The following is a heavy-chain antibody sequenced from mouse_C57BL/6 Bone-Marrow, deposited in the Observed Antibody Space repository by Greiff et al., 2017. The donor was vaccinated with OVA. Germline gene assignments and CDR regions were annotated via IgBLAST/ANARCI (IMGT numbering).Heavy chain of an antibody. Sequence: QVQLQQPGTELVKPGASGYTFTSYWMHWVKQRPGQGLEWIGNINPSNGGTNYNEKFKSKATLTVDKSSSTAYMQLSSLTSEDSAVYYCARGRLRAMDYWGQGTSVTVSS. D-gene: IGHD3-2*02. CDR2: INPSNGGT. CDR3: ARGRLRAMDY. CDR1: GYTFTSYW. J-gene: IGHJ4*01. V-gene: IGHV1-53*01.